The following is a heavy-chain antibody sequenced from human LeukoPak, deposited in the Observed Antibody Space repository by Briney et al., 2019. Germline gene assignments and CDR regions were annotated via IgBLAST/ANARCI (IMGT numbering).Heavy chain of an antibody. Sequence: SVRVSCKASGGTFSSYAISWVRQAPGQGLEWMGGIIPIFGTANYAQKFQGRVTITADESTSTAYMELSSLRSEDTAVYYCAILGPPKYSSSSCYWGQGTLVTVSS. CDR2: IIPIFGTA. J-gene: IGHJ4*02. V-gene: IGHV1-69*13. CDR3: AILGPPKYSSSSCY. D-gene: IGHD6-6*01. CDR1: GGTFSSYA.